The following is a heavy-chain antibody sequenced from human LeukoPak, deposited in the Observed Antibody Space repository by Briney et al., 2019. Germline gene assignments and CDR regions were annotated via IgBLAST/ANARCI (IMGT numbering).Heavy chain of an antibody. CDR1: GGSMSHYY. V-gene: IGHV4-4*07. CDR2: IHPSGIT. Sequence: PSETLSLTCTVFGGSMSHYYWNWIRQPAGKGLEWIGRIHPSGITHQNPSLRGRVTMSIDASKNQFSLNLSSVTAADTAVYYCVRDEYRDVWGKGTTVTVS. J-gene: IGHJ6*03. D-gene: IGHD2/OR15-2a*01. CDR3: VRDEYRDV.